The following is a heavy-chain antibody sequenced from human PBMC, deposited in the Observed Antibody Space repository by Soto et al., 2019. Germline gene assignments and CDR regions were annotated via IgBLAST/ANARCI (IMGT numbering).Heavy chain of an antibody. CDR3: ARGLEDYAFWHGYSGQFATDY. CDR1: GGSISSYY. V-gene: IGHV4-59*08. CDR2: IYYSGST. Sequence: SETLSLTCTVSGGSISSYYWSWIRQPPGKGLEWIGYIYYSGSTNYNPSLKSRVTISVDTSKNQFSLQLASVTAADTALYYCARGLEDYAFWHGYSGQFATDYWGQGTLVTVSS. J-gene: IGHJ4*02. D-gene: IGHD3-3*01.